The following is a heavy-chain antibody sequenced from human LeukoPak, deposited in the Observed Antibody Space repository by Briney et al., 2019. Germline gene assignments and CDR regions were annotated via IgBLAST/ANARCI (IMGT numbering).Heavy chain of an antibody. J-gene: IGHJ4*02. D-gene: IGHD1-26*01. CDR2: IDWDDDK. CDR3: ARMGGSGSYYVGYYFDY. CDR1: GFSLSTTGMC. Sequence: SGPALAKPTHPLTLTCTFSGFSLSTTGMCVSWIRQPPGKALEWLALIDWDDDKYYSTSLKTRLTISKDTSKNQVVLTVTNMDPVDTATYYCARMGGSGSYYVGYYFDYWGQGTLVTVSS. V-gene: IGHV2-70*01.